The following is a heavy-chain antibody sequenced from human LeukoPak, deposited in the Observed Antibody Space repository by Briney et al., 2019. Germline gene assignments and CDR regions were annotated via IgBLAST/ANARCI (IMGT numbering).Heavy chain of an antibody. CDR3: ARGVRGLPYYFDY. CDR1: GFTFSSYS. D-gene: IGHD3-16*02. Sequence: GGSLRLSCAASGFTFSSYSMNWVRQAPGKGLEWVSSISSSSSYIYYADSVKGRFTISRDNAKNTLYLQMNSLRAEDTAMYYCARGVRGLPYYFDYWGQGTLVTVSS. V-gene: IGHV3-21*01. CDR2: ISSSSSYI. J-gene: IGHJ4*02.